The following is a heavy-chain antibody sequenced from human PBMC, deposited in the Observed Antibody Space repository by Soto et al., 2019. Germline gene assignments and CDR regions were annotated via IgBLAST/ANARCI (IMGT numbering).Heavy chain of an antibody. CDR3: ARLDCSGGSCYSPGPFDY. Sequence: QVQLVQSGAEVKKPGSSVKVSCKASGGTFSSYAISWVRQAPGQGLEWMGGIIPIFGTANYAQKFQGRVTITADESTSTAYMELSSLRSEDTAVYYCARLDCSGGSCYSPGPFDYWGQGTLVTVSS. CDR1: GGTFSSYA. CDR2: IIPIFGTA. D-gene: IGHD2-15*01. J-gene: IGHJ4*02. V-gene: IGHV1-69*12.